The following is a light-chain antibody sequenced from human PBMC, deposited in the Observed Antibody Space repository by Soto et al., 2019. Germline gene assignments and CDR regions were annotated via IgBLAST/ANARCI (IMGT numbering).Light chain of an antibody. CDR1: QRVSSK. CDR2: ATS. Sequence: EIVMTQSPATLSVSPGERATLSCRASQRVSSKLAWFQQQPGRATSLLIYATSARATGIPARFSGSGSGTELTLTISSLQSEDFAVYYCQQYSEWPLTFGGGTRVEIK. CDR3: QQYSEWPLT. V-gene: IGKV3-15*01. J-gene: IGKJ4*01.